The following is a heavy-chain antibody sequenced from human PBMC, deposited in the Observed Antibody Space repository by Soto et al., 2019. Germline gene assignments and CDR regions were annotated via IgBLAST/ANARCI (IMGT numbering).Heavy chain of an antibody. Sequence: SVKVSCKASGYTFTALYMNWVRQAPGQGLEWMGWVNPNTGVTKYAQKFQGRVTMTRDTSINTAYMELSGLTSDDTAVYYCTTLRLDPWGQGTLVTVSS. CDR2: VNPNTGVT. CDR3: TTLRLDP. CDR1: GYTFTALY. D-gene: IGHD3-9*01. J-gene: IGHJ5*02. V-gene: IGHV1-2*02.